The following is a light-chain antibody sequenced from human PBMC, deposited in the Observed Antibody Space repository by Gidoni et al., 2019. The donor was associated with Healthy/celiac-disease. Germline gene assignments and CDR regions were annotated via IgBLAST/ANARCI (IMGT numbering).Light chain of an antibody. CDR3: QKYNSAPPYT. CDR1: QGISNY. V-gene: IGKV1-27*01. CDR2: AAS. J-gene: IGKJ2*01. Sequence: EIQMTQSPSSLSASVGDRVTITCRASQGISNYLAWYQQKPGKVPKLLIYAASTLQSGVPSRFRGSGSGTDFTLTISSLQPEDVATYYCQKYNSAPPYTFGQGTKLEIK.